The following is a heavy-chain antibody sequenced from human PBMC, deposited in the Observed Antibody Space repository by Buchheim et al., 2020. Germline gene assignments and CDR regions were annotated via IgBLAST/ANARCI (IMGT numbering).Heavy chain of an antibody. CDR3: ASGSNSNQYYYYYGMDV. D-gene: IGHD4-11*01. CDR2: IKQDGSEK. Sequence: EVQLVESGGGLVQPGGSLRLSCAASGFTFSSYWMSWVRQAPGKGLEWVANIKQDGSEKYYVDSVKGRFTISRDNAKNSLYLQMNSLRAEDTAVYYCASGSNSNQYYYYYGMDVWGQGTT. V-gene: IGHV3-7*03. J-gene: IGHJ6*02. CDR1: GFTFSSYW.